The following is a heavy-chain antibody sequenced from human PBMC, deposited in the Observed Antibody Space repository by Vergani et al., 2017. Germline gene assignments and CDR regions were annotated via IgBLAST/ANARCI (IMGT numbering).Heavy chain of an antibody. D-gene: IGHD5-12*01. CDR1: GYTFTGYY. CDR2: INPNSGGT. CDR3: AGAGNDEWLRFPPLGYYYGMDV. Sequence: QVQLVQSGAEVKKPGASVKVSCKASGYTFTGYYMHWVRQAPGQGLEWMGWINPNSGGTNYAQKFQGRVTMTRDTSISTAYMELSRLRSDDTAVYYCAGAGNDEWLRFPPLGYYYGMDVWGQGTTVTVSS. J-gene: IGHJ6*02. V-gene: IGHV1-2*02.